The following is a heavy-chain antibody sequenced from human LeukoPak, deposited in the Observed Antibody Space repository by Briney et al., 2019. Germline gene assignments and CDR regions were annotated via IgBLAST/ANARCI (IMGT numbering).Heavy chain of an antibody. J-gene: IGHJ4*02. CDR3: ARGKFSPLTAPLDY. CDR1: GFTFSSYA. CDR2: ISYDGSNK. Sequence: PGGSLRLSCAASGFTFSSYAMHWVRQAPGKGLEWVAVISYDGSNKYYADSVKGRFTISRDNSKNTLYLQMNSLRAEDTAVYYCARGKFSPLTAPLDYWGQGTLVTVSS. V-gene: IGHV3-30-3*01. D-gene: IGHD3-16*01.